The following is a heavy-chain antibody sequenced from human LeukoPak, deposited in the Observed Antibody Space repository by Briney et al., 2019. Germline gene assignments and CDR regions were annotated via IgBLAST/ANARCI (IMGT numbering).Heavy chain of an antibody. D-gene: IGHD3-10*01. CDR1: GFTFSRFG. CDR2: IWYDGSDQ. Sequence: GGSLRLPCAASGFTFSRFGMHWVRQAPGKGLEWVAVIWYDGSDQRYADSVKGRFTVSRDNPKNMVYLQMNSLRAEDTAVYYCARGSFTYYYGSGSNYYGMDVWGQGTTVTVSS. V-gene: IGHV3-33*01. J-gene: IGHJ6*02. CDR3: ARGSFTYYYGSGSNYYGMDV.